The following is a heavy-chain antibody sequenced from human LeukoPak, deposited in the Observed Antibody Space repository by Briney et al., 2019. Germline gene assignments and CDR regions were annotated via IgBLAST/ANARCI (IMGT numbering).Heavy chain of an antibody. D-gene: IGHD3-16*01. Sequence: SETLSLTCSVSGDSITYATYQWTWIRQSAGRGLEWIGLISKSGTTNYNSSLKSRVTISVDTSKNQFSLKLSSVTAADTAVYYCARETSQKGAHYMDVWGKGTTVTISS. J-gene: IGHJ6*03. CDR3: ARETSQKGAHYMDV. CDR2: ISKSGTT. V-gene: IGHV4-61*10. CDR1: GDSITYATYQ.